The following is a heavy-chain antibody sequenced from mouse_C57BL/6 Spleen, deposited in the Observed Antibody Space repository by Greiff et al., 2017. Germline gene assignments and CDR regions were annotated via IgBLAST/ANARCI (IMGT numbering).Heavy chain of an antibody. V-gene: IGHV4-1*01. J-gene: IGHJ4*01. CDR2: INPDSSTI. CDR1: GIDFSRYW. Sequence: EVKLMESGGGLVQPGGSLKLSCAASGIDFSRYWMSWVRRAPGKGLEWIGEINPDSSTINYAPSLKGKFIISRDNAKNTLYLQMSKVRSEDTALYYCARYYSNYLYAMDYWGQGTSVTVSS. CDR3: ARYYSNYLYAMDY. D-gene: IGHD2-5*01.